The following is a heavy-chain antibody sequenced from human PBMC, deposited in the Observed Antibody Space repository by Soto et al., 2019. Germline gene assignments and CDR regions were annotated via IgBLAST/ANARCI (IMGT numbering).Heavy chain of an antibody. V-gene: IGHV3-23*01. CDR2: ISGSGGST. CDR1: GFPFSSYA. Sequence: GGSLRLSCAASGFPFSSYAMSWVRQAPGKGLEWVSAISGSGGSTYYADSVKGRFTISRDNSKNTLYLQMNSLRAEDTAVYYCARAPRIVTAASGIRDFDYWGQGTQVTVSS. CDR3: ARAPRIVTAASGIRDFDY. D-gene: IGHD3-16*02. J-gene: IGHJ4*02.